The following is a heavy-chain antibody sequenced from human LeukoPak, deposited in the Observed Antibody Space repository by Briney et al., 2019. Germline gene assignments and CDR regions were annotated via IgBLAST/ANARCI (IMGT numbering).Heavy chain of an antibody. CDR2: INHSGST. J-gene: IGHJ4*02. CDR3: ARGGDFWSGYYNPSY. D-gene: IGHD3-3*01. CDR1: GGSFSGYY. Sequence: SETLSLTCAVYGGSFSGYYWSWIRQPPGKGLEWIGEINHSGSTNYNPSLKSRVTISVDTSKNQFSLKLSSVTAADTAVCYCARGGDFWSGYYNPSYWGQGTLVTVSS. V-gene: IGHV4-34*01.